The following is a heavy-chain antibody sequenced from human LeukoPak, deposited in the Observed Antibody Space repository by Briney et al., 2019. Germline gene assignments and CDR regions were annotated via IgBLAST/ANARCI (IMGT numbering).Heavy chain of an antibody. CDR3: ARDAEGGDTAMVPFDY. CDR1: GGTFSSYT. D-gene: IGHD5-18*01. Sequence: SVKVSCKASGGTFSSYTISWVRQAPGRGLEWMGRIIPILGIANYAQKFQGRVTITADKSTSTAYMELSSLRSEDTAVYYCARDAEGGDTAMVPFDYWGQGTLVTVSS. CDR2: IIPILGIA. V-gene: IGHV1-69*04. J-gene: IGHJ4*02.